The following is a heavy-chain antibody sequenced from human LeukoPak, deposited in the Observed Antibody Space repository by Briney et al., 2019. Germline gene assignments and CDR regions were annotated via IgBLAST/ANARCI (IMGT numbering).Heavy chain of an antibody. V-gene: IGHV4-59*01. CDR2: IYYSGST. D-gene: IGHD6-25*01. CDR3: ARLAATVGFDY. Sequence: PSETLSLTCTVSGGSISSYYWSWIRQPPGKGLEWIGYIYYSGSTNYNPSLKSRVTISVDTSKNQFSLKLSSVTAADTAVYYCARLAATVGFDYWGQGTLVTVSS. CDR1: GGSISSYY. J-gene: IGHJ4*02.